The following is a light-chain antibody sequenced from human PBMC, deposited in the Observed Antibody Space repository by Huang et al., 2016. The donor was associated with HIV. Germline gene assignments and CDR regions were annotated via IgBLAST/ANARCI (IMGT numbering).Light chain of an antibody. CDR3: QQYDNWRSYT. Sequence: EIVMTQSPVTLSVSPGERANLSCRASQSVGTNLAWYQQKPGQAPRLLIYGASTRATGIPDRFSGSGSGTDFTLAISSLQSEDFALYYCQQYDNWRSYTFGQGTKLEIK. J-gene: IGKJ2*01. CDR1: QSVGTN. V-gene: IGKV3D-15*01. CDR2: GAS.